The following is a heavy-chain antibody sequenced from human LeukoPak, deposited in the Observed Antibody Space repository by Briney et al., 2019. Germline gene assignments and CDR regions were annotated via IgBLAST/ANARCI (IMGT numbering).Heavy chain of an antibody. CDR1: GGSISSYY. Sequence: SETLSLTCTVSGGSISSYYWGWIRQPPGKGLEWIGSIYYSGSTYYNPSLKSRVTISVDTSKNQFSLKLSSVTAADTAVYYCARHADYYGSGSFDYWGQGTLVTVSS. J-gene: IGHJ4*02. V-gene: IGHV4-39*01. D-gene: IGHD3-10*01. CDR2: IYYSGST. CDR3: ARHADYYGSGSFDY.